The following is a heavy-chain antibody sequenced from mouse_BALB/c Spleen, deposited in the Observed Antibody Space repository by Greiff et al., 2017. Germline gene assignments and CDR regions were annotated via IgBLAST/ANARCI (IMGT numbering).Heavy chain of an antibody. Sequence: EVQLVESGGGLVQPGGSRKLSCAASGFTFSSFGMHWVRQAPEKGLEWVAYISSGSSTIYYADTVKGRFTISRDNPKNTLFLQMTSLRSEDTAMYYCARGTDYEAMDYWGQGTSVTVSS. CDR3: ARGTDYEAMDY. J-gene: IGHJ4*01. CDR1: GFTFSSFG. V-gene: IGHV5-17*02. CDR2: ISSGSSTI. D-gene: IGHD2-4*01.